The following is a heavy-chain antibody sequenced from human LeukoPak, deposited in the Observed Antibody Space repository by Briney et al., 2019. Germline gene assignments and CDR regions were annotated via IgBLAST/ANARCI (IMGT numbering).Heavy chain of an antibody. CDR3: ARDDDYGAHDY. CDR2: IYFDGSKT. D-gene: IGHD4-17*01. Sequence: PGRSLRLSCAASGFTFSSYGMHWVRQAPGKGLEWVATIYFDGSKTNHADSVKGRFTISRDNFKRTLYLQMNSLRADDTAVYFCARDDDYGAHDYWGQGARVTVSA. CDR1: GFTFSSYG. J-gene: IGHJ4*02. V-gene: IGHV3-33*01.